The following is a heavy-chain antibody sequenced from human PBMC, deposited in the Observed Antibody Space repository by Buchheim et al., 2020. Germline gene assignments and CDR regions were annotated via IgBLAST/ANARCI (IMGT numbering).Heavy chain of an antibody. Sequence: QLQLQESGPGLVKPSETLSLTCTVSGGSISSSSYYWGWIRQPPGKGLEWIGSIYYSGSTYYNPSLKSRVTISVDTSKNQFSLKLSSVTAADTAVYYCARQFDSSYSLRITMIVGHWGQGTL. J-gene: IGHJ4*02. D-gene: IGHD3-22*01. V-gene: IGHV4-39*01. CDR3: ARQFDSSYSLRITMIVGH. CDR1: GGSISSSSYY. CDR2: IYYSGST.